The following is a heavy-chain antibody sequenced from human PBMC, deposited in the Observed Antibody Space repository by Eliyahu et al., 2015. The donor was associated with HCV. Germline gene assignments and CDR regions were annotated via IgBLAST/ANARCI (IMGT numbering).Heavy chain of an antibody. V-gene: IGHV4-34*01. CDR2: INHSGST. CDR3: ARGRQQLVVRLAYNWFDP. J-gene: IGHJ5*02. D-gene: IGHD6-13*01. CDR1: GGSFSGYY. Sequence: QVQLQQWGAGLLKPSETLSLXCAVHGGSFSGYYWSWIRQPPGKGLEWIGEINHSGSTNYNPPLKSRVTISVDTSKNQFSLKLSSVTAADTAVYYCARGRQQLVVRLAYNWFDPWGQGTLVTVSS.